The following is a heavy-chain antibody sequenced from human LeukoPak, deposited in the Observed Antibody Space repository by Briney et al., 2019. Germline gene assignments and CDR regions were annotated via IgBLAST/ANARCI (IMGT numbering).Heavy chain of an antibody. J-gene: IGHJ3*02. CDR1: GFTFSTYD. Sequence: PGRSLRLSCAASGFTFSTYDMHWVRQAPGKGLEWVAIISYDGSDKYYADSVKGRFTISSDNSKNTLYLQMNSLRAEDTAVYYCAKDFGEAAFDIWGQGTMVTVSS. V-gene: IGHV3-30*18. CDR2: ISYDGSDK. CDR3: AKDFGEAAFDI. D-gene: IGHD3-10*01.